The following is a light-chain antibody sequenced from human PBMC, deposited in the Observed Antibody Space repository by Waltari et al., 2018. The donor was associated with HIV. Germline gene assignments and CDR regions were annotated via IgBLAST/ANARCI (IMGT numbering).Light chain of an antibody. V-gene: IGLV1-44*01. CDR1: SSNLGSTT. Sequence: QSVLTQPPSASGPPGQRVTISCSGSSSNLGSTTLNWYHQLPGTAPKLLIYTNNQRPSGVPDRFSGSKSGPSASLAISGLQSEDEADYYWAAWDDSLNGWVFGGGTKLTVL. J-gene: IGLJ3*02. CDR3: AAWDDSLNGWV. CDR2: TNN.